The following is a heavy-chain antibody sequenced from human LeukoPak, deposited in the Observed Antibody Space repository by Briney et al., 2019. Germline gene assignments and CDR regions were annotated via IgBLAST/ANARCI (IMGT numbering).Heavy chain of an antibody. Sequence: SVKVSCKASGCTFSSYAISWVRQAPGQGLEWMGGIIPIFGTANYAQKFQGRVTITADESTSTAYMELSSLRSEDTAVYYCATQLEGTEYCSSTSCYYALWGRGTLVTVSS. CDR1: GCTFSSYA. CDR3: ATQLEGTEYCSSTSCYYAL. D-gene: IGHD2-2*01. CDR2: IIPIFGTA. V-gene: IGHV1-69*01. J-gene: IGHJ2*01.